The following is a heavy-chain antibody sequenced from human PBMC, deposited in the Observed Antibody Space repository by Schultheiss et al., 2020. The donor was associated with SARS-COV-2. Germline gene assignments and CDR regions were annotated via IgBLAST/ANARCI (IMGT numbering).Heavy chain of an antibody. CDR3: ARKMGEYYYYGMDV. Sequence: GESLKISCAASGFTFSSYEMNWVRQAPGKGLEWVSYISSSGSTIYYADSVKGRFTISRDNAKNSLYLQMNSLRAEDTAVYYCARKMGEYYYYGMDVWGQGTTVTVSS. CDR2: ISSSGSTI. CDR1: GFTFSSYE. V-gene: IGHV3-48*03. D-gene: IGHD1-26*01. J-gene: IGHJ6*02.